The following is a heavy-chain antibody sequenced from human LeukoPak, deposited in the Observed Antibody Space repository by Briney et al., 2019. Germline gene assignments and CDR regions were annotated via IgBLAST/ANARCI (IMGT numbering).Heavy chain of an antibody. CDR2: IIPIFGTA. J-gene: IGHJ6*03. V-gene: IGHV1-69*05. CDR1: GYTFTSYG. Sequence: ASVKVSCKASGYTFTSYGISWVRQAPGQGLEWMGRIIPIFGTANYAQKFQGRVTITTDESTSTAYMELSSLRSEDTAVYYCARERPHYNIVVVTAMSYYYYYMDVWGKGTTVTVSS. D-gene: IGHD2-21*02. CDR3: ARERPHYNIVVVTAMSYYYYYMDV.